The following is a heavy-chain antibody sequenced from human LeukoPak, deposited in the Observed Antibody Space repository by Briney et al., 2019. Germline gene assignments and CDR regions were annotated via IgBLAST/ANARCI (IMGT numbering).Heavy chain of an antibody. CDR1: GFTFGSYA. CDR2: ISGSGGST. V-gene: IGHV3-23*01. CDR3: AKEGDSGWYGDY. J-gene: IGHJ4*02. Sequence: GGSLRLSCAASGFTFGSYAMSWVRQAPGKGLEWVSAISGSGGSTYYADSVKGRFTISRDNSKNTLYLQMNSLRAEDTAIYYCAKEGDSGWYGDYWGQGTLVTVSS. D-gene: IGHD6-19*01.